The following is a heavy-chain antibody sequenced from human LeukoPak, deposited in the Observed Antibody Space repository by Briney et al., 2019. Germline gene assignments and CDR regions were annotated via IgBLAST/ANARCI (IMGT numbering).Heavy chain of an antibody. CDR3: AKGPLRAHGGGDPLDL. CDR2: INNRGDYT. CDR1: GFTFSNYA. J-gene: IGHJ3*01. D-gene: IGHD3-10*01. V-gene: IGHV3-23*01. Sequence: PGGSLRLSCAASGFTFSNYAMTWVRQAPGKGLEWVSGINNRGDYTYYTDSVKGRFTISSDNSKNTLFLQMNSLRAEDTAVYYCAKGPLRAHGGGDPLDLWGQGTMVTVSS.